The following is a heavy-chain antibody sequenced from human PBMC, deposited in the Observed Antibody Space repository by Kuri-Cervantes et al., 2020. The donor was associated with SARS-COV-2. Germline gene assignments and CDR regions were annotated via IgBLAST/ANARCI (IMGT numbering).Heavy chain of an antibody. CDR2: INHSGST. D-gene: IGHD6-19*01. J-gene: IGHJ4*02. Sequence: SETLSLTCAVSGGSISSSNWWSWIRQPPGKGLEWIGEINHSGSTNYNPSLKSRVTISVDTSKNQFSLKLSSVTAEDTAVYYCARGGSSGWYYFDYWGQGTLVTVSS. CDR3: ARGGSSGWYYFDY. V-gene: IGHV4-4*02. CDR1: GGSISSSNW.